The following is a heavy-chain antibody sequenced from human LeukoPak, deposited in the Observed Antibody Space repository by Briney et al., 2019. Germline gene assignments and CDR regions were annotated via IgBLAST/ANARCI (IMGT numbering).Heavy chain of an antibody. CDR2: INPNSGGT. V-gene: IGHV1-2*02. CDR1: GYTFTCYY. CDR3: ARVRYYGSGSYYPSFDP. D-gene: IGHD3-10*01. J-gene: IGHJ5*02. Sequence: ASVKVSCKASGYTFTCYYMHWVRQAPGQGLEWMGWINPNSGGTNYAQKVQGRVTMTRDTSISTAYMALSRLRSDDTAVYYCARVRYYGSGSYYPSFDPWGQGTLVTVSS.